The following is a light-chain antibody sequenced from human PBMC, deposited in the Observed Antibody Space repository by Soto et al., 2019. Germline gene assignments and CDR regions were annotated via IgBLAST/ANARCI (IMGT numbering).Light chain of an antibody. CDR2: AAS. CDR1: QGISSY. J-gene: IGKJ5*01. V-gene: IGKV1-8*01. Sequence: IRMTQSPSSFSASTGDRVTITCRASQGISSYLAWYQQNPGKAPKLLIYAASTLQSGVPSRFSGSGSWTDFTLTISCLQSEDFATYYCKQYKEWPPFTVGQGTRLEIK. CDR3: KQYKEWPPFT.